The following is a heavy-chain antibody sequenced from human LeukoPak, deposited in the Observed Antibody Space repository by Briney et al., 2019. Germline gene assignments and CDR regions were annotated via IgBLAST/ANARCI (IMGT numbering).Heavy chain of an antibody. CDR1: GYTLTDFS. CDR2: FDPEDGET. D-gene: IGHD1-26*01. Sequence: ASVKVSCKASGYTLTDFSMNWVRQAPGKGLEWMGGFDPEDGETIYAQKFQGRVTMTADTSTATAYMELSSLKSEDTAVYDCATDRRGLGATDYGSEGTLV. V-gene: IGHV1-24*01. CDR3: ATDRRGLGATDY. J-gene: IGHJ4*01.